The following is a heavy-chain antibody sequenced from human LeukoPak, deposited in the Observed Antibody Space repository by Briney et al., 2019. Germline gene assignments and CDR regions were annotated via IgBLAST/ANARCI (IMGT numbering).Heavy chain of an antibody. Sequence: SETLSLTCTVNGGSFSGYHWSWIRQPPGKGLEWLGEISHSGSTNHNPSLKSRVTISVDTSKNLFSLKLTSLTAADTGVYYCARGGRRSGSFSNWFGPWGQGTLVTVSS. J-gene: IGHJ5*02. CDR2: ISHSGST. CDR3: ARGGRRSGSFSNWFGP. CDR1: GGSFSGYH. V-gene: IGHV4-34*01. D-gene: IGHD1-26*01.